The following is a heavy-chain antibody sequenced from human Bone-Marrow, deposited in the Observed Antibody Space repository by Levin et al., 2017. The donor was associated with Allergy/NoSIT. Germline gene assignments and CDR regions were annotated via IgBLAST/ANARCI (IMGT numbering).Heavy chain of an antibody. J-gene: IGHJ5*02. CDR1: GFTFANGW. CDR3: TTGRGPRYFSRTTCSWTS. D-gene: IGHD2-2*01. V-gene: IGHV3-15*01. CDR2: GKPKNDGGTT. Sequence: GGSLRLSCAGSGFTFANGWMNWVRQAPGKGLEWVGRGKPKNDGGTTDYAAPVKGRFTISRDDSKNTVYLQMNSLKTEDTAIYYCTTGRGPRYFSRTTCSWTSWGQGTLVTVSS.